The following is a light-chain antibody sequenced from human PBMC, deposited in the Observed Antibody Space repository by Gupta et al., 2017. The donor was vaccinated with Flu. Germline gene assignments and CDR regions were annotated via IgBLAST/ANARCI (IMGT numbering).Light chain of an antibody. J-gene: IGKJ4*01. V-gene: IGKV3-11*01. CDR2: DDS. CDR3: QQRSNWEGLT. CDR1: QSVSSY. Sequence: EIVLTQSPATLSLSPGERATLSCRASQSVSSYLAWYQQKPGQAPRLLIYDDSNRATGIPARFSGSGSGTDFTLTIRSLEPEDFAVYYCQQRSNWEGLTFGGGTKVEIK.